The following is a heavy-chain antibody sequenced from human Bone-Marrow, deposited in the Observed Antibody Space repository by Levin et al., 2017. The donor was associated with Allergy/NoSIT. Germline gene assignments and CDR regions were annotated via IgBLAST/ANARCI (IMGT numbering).Heavy chain of an antibody. CDR1: GGSISSSSYY. V-gene: IGHV4-39*01. J-gene: IGHJ4*02. CDR3: ARHIARQQLVLN. D-gene: IGHD6-13*01. CDR2: IYYSGST. Sequence: PSETLSLTCTVSGGSISSSSYYWGWIRQPPGTGLEWIGSIYYSGSTYYNPSLKSRVTISVDTSKNQFSLKLSSVTAADTAVYYCARHIARQQLVLNWGQGTLVTVSS.